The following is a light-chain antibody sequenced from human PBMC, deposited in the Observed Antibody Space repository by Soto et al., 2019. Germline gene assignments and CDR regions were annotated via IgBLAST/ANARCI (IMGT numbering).Light chain of an antibody. J-gene: IGLJ3*02. CDR3: MLYLGSGIWV. Sequence: QTVVTQEPSFSVSPGRTVTLTCGLSSGSVSTTLYPSRYQQTPGQAPRTLIYNTNTRSSGVPDRFSGSILGNKAALTSSGAQPDDESGYYGMLYLGSGIWVFGGGTIVTVL. CDR1: SGSVSTTLY. CDR2: NTN. V-gene: IGLV8-61*01.